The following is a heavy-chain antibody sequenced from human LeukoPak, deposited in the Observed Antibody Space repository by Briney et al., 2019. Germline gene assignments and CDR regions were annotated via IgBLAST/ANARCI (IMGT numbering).Heavy chain of an antibody. CDR2: FDPEDGET. J-gene: IGHJ4*02. CDR3: ATELYSYGDYVFTGY. CDR1: GYTLTELS. V-gene: IGHV1-24*01. D-gene: IGHD4-17*01. Sequence: ASVTVSCKVSGYTLTELSMHWVRQAPGKGLEWMGGFDPEDGETIYAQKFQGRVTMTEDTSTDTAYMELSSLRSEDTAVYYCATELYSYGDYVFTGYWGQGTLVTVSS.